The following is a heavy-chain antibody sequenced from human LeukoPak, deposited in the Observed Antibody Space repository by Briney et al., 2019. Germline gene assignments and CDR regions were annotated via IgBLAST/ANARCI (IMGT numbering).Heavy chain of an antibody. CDR1: GFPFSSYD. J-gene: IGHJ4*01. D-gene: IGHD2-8*01. CDR2: LSGSGGTT. CDR3: VKDRPPNVFYFD. V-gene: IGHV3-23*01. Sequence: GGSLRFSCVVSGFPFSSYDMSWVRQAPGRGLEWVAGLSGSGGTTYYADSVKGRFTVSRDNSKDTLFLHMNSLRNEDTAVYYCVKDRPPNVFYFD.